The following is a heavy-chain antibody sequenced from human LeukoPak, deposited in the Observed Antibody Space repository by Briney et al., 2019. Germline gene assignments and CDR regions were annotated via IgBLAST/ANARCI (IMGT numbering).Heavy chain of an antibody. CDR3: ASPYPGIAAAGNSYYYGMDV. CDR1: GSTFTSYA. V-gene: IGHV1-3*01. J-gene: IGHJ6*02. D-gene: IGHD6-13*01. Sequence: ASVKVSCKASGSTFTSYAIHWVRQAPGQRLEWMGWINAGNGDTRYSQTFQGRLTITRDTSASTAYMELSGLRSEDTAVYYCASPYPGIAAAGNSYYYGMDVWGQGTTVTVSS. CDR2: INAGNGDT.